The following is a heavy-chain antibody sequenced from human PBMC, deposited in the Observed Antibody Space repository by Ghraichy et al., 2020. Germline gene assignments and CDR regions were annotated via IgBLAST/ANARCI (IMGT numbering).Heavy chain of an antibody. V-gene: IGHV1-69*13. CDR3: ARDRNRALLEKTYYYDSSGYQDAFDI. J-gene: IGHJ3*02. CDR2: IIPIFGTA. D-gene: IGHD3-22*01. Sequence: SVKVSCKASGGTFSSYAISWVRQAPGQGLEWMGGIIPIFGTANYAQKFQGRVTITADESTSTAYMELSSLRSEDTAVYYCARDRNRALLEKTYYYDSSGYQDAFDIWGQGTMVTVSS. CDR1: GGTFSSYA.